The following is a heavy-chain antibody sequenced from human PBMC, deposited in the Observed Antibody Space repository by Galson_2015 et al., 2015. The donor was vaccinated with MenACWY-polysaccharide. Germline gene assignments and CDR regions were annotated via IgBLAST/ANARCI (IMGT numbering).Heavy chain of an antibody. D-gene: IGHD1-26*01. CDR1: GFTFNIYG. J-gene: IGHJ3*01. V-gene: IGHV3-30*02. Sequence: SLRLSCAASGFTFNIYGMHWVRQAPGKGLEWVAFIRYDGTNKYYADSVKGRFTISRDNSKNTLYLQLNSLTPEDTAVYYCAQYPPPQYRGSYQGGAFDVWGQGTMVTVSS. CDR2: IRYDGTNK. CDR3: AQYPPPQYRGSYQGGAFDV.